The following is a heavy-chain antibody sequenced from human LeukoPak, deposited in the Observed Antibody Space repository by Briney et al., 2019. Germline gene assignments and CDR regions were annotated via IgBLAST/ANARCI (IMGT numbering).Heavy chain of an antibody. CDR3: ARDEVRGYCSSTSCFDAFDI. D-gene: IGHD2-2*01. CDR2: IYTSGST. V-gene: IGHV4-61*02. Sequence: SETLSLTCSVSGGSISSGSYYWSWIRQPAGKGLEWIGRIYTSGSTNYNPSLKSRVTISVDTSKNQFSLKLSSVTAADTAVYYCARDEVRGYCSSTSCFDAFDIWGQGTMVTVSS. J-gene: IGHJ3*02. CDR1: GGSISSGSYY.